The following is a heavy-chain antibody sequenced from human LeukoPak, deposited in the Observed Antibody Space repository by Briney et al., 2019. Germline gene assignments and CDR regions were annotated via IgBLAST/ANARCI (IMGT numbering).Heavy chain of an antibody. CDR3: ARGRSSMVRGYYYYYMDV. CDR1: SGSISTSNYY. CDR2: IFYSGST. Sequence: ETLSLTCTVSSGSISTSNYYWGWVRQPPGKALEWIGNIFYSGSTYYSPSLKSRVTISLDTSRNQFSLKLSSVTAADTAVYYCARGRSSMVRGYYYYYMDVWGKGTTVTISS. D-gene: IGHD3-10*01. J-gene: IGHJ6*03. V-gene: IGHV4-39*07.